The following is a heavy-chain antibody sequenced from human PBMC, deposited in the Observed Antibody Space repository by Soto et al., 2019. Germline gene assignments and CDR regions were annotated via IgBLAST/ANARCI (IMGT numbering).Heavy chain of an antibody. CDR2: IYYSGST. D-gene: IGHD6-25*01. V-gene: IGHV4-39*01. J-gene: IGHJ5*02. Sequence: SETLSLTCTVSGGSISSSSYYWGWIRQPPGKGLEWIGSIYYSGSTYYNPSLKSRVTISVDTSKNQFSLKLSSVTAADTAVYYCARRQRLDDRRLVWFDPWGQGTLVTVSS. CDR3: ARRQRLDDRRLVWFDP. CDR1: GGSISSSSYY.